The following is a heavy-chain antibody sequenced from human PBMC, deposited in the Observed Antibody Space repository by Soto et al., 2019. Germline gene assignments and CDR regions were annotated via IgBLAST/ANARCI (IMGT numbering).Heavy chain of an antibody. CDR2: ISAYNGNT. CDR1: GYTFTSYG. Sequence: ASVNVSCKASGYTFTSYGISWVRQAPGQGLEWMGWISAYNGNTNYAQKLQGRVTMTTDTSTSTAYMELRSLRSDDTAAYYCARDGYYDILTGYYSGRFDYWGQGTLVTVSS. V-gene: IGHV1-18*01. D-gene: IGHD3-9*01. J-gene: IGHJ4*02. CDR3: ARDGYYDILTGYYSGRFDY.